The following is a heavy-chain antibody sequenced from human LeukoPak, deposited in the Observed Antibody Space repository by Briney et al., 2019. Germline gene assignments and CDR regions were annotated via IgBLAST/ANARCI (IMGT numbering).Heavy chain of an antibody. D-gene: IGHD3-9*01. CDR3: ARVGHYDILTGSYDAFDI. CDR2: INPRGGST. CDR1: GYTFTSYY. Sequence: ASVKDSCKASGYTFTSYYMHWVRQAPGQGLEWMGIINPRGGSTNYAQKFQGRVTMTRDTSTSTVYMELSGLRYDGTAVHYCARVGHYDILTGSYDAFDIWGQGTMVTVSS. J-gene: IGHJ3*02. V-gene: IGHV1-46*01.